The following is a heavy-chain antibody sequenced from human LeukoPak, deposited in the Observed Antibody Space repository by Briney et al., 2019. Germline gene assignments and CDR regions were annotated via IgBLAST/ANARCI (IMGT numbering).Heavy chain of an antibody. D-gene: IGHD6-13*01. CDR3: RSTYSSSWYKMVRDWYFDL. V-gene: IGHV4-39*07. J-gene: IGHJ2*01. Sequence: PSETLSLTCTVSGGSISSSSYYWGWIRQPPGKGLEWIGSIYYSGSTYYNPSLKSRVTISVDTSKNQFSLKLSSVTAADTAVYYCRSTYSSSWYKMVRDWYFDLWGRGTLVTVSS. CDR1: GGSISSSSYY. CDR2: IYYSGST.